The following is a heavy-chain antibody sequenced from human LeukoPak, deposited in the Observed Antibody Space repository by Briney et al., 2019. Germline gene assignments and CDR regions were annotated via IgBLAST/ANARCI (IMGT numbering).Heavy chain of an antibody. CDR1: GGSVSSYY. Sequence: SETLSLTCTVSGGSVSSYYWSWIRQPPGKGLEWIGEINHGGSTNYNPSLKSRVTISVDTSKNQFSLKLNSMTAADTAVYYCATYYYDSSGYHYDLDSWGQGTLVTVSS. CDR3: ATYYYDSSGYHYDLDS. J-gene: IGHJ4*02. V-gene: IGHV4-34*01. CDR2: INHGGST. D-gene: IGHD3-22*01.